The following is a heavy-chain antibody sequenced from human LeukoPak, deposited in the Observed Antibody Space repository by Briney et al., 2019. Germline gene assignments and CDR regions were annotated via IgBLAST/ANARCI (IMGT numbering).Heavy chain of an antibody. D-gene: IGHD3-22*01. Sequence: PSETLSLTCTVSGGSISSGGYYWSWIRQHPGKGLEWIGYIYYSGSTYYNPSLKSRVTISVDTSKNQLSLKLSSVTAADTAVYYCARGGPYYYDSSGYPPDYWGQGTLVTVSS. CDR1: GGSISSGGYY. V-gene: IGHV4-31*03. CDR3: ARGGPYYYDSSGYPPDY. J-gene: IGHJ4*02. CDR2: IYYSGST.